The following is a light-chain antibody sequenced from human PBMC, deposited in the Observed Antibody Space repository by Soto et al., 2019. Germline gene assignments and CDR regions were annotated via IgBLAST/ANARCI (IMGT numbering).Light chain of an antibody. V-gene: IGKV3-15*01. Sequence: IVMTPSPATLSVSPVERATLSCRASQSVSSNLAWYQQKPGQAPRLLIYGASTRATGIPARFSGSGSGTEFTLTISSLQSEDFVVYYCQQYNNWPSITFGQGTRLEIK. CDR3: QQYNNWPSIT. CDR1: QSVSSN. J-gene: IGKJ5*01. CDR2: GAS.